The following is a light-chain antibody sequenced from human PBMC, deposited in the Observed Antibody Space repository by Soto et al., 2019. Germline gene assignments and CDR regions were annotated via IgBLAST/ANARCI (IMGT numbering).Light chain of an antibody. Sequence: DIQMTQSPSSMSASVGHRVTITCRASQSISSYLNWYQQKPGKAPKLLIYAASSLQSGVPSRFSGSGSGTDGTITISSLKTEDGATYYCQQSYSTPQTFGQGTKVDIK. V-gene: IGKV1-39*01. CDR2: AAS. CDR1: QSISSY. CDR3: QQSYSTPQT. J-gene: IGKJ1*01.